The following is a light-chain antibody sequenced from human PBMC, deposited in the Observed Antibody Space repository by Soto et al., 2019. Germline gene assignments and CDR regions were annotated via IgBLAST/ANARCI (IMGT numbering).Light chain of an antibody. Sequence: DIPMTQSPSSLSASVRDRVTITCRASQSISIYLNWYQQKPGKAPKLLIYAASSLQSGVPSRFSGSGSGTDFTLTISSLQPEDFATYYCQQTYSTPRTFGQGTKVEIK. CDR1: QSISIY. CDR3: QQTYSTPRT. J-gene: IGKJ1*01. CDR2: AAS. V-gene: IGKV1-39*01.